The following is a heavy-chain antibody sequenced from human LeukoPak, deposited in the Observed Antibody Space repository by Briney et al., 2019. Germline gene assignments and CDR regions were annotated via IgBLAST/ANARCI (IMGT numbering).Heavy chain of an antibody. CDR2: INAGNGNT. Sequence: ASVTVSCKASGYTFTTYAMHWVRQAPGQRLEWMGWINAGNGNTKYSQKFQTRVTITRDTSASTAYMELSSLRSEDTAVYYCARDPIGSRWPYYFDYWGQGTLVTVSS. CDR3: ARDPIGSRWPYYFDY. J-gene: IGHJ4*02. V-gene: IGHV1-3*01. CDR1: GYTFTTYA. D-gene: IGHD6-13*01.